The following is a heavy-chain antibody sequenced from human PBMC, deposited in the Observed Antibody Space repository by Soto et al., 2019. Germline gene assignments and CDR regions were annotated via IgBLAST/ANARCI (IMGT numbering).Heavy chain of an antibody. D-gene: IGHD3-22*01. Sequence: ASVKVSCKASGYTFTSYYMHWVRQAPGQGLEWMGIINPSGGSTSYAQKFQGRVTMTRDTSTSTVYMELSSLRSEDTAVYYCARGRYYYDSSGYYTFDIWGQGTMVTVSS. CDR3: ARGRYYYDSSGYYTFDI. CDR2: INPSGGST. CDR1: GYTFTSYY. V-gene: IGHV1-46*01. J-gene: IGHJ3*02.